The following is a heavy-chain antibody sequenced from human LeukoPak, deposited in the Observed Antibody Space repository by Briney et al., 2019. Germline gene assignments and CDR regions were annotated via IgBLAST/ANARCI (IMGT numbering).Heavy chain of an antibody. Sequence: GGPLRLSCAVSGLTFSSSWMDWVRQAPGKGLEWVASINPDGNKKYSADSVKGRFTISRDNAENSLYLQMNSLRVEDTAFYYCARDLAYSRLDYWGQGMLVTVSS. D-gene: IGHD5-18*01. CDR3: ARDLAYSRLDY. CDR2: INPDGNKK. J-gene: IGHJ4*02. CDR1: GLTFSSSW. V-gene: IGHV3-7*01.